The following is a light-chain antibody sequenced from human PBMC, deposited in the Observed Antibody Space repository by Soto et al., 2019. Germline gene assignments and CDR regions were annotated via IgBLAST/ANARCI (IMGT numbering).Light chain of an antibody. Sequence: EIVLTQSPGTLSLSPGERATLSCRASQSISSNSLAWFQQKPGQAPRLLIYGASTRATGIADRFSGSGSGTDFTLTISRLEPEDFAVYYCQQYGMSPPNAFGQGTKLEIK. CDR1: QSISSNS. J-gene: IGKJ2*01. CDR2: GAS. V-gene: IGKV3-20*01. CDR3: QQYGMSPPNA.